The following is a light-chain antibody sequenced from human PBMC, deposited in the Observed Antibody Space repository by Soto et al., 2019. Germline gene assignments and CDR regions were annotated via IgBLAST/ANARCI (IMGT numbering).Light chain of an antibody. CDR3: HKYNSAPLT. Sequence: DIPMTQSPSSLSASVGDRVTITCRASQGISNYLAWYQQKPGKVPKLLIYAASTLQSGVPSRFSGSGSGTEFTLTISSRQSEDVATYYCHKYNSAPLTFGPGTKVDIK. CDR1: QGISNY. CDR2: AAS. J-gene: IGKJ3*01. V-gene: IGKV1-27*01.